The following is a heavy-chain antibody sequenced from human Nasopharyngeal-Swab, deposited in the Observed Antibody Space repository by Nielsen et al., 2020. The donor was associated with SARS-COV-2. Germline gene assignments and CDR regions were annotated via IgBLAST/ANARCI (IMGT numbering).Heavy chain of an antibody. CDR2: ISYDGSNK. CDR3: ARDGGGGWRP. Sequence: GESLKISCAASGFTFSSYAMHWVRQAPGKGLEWVAVISYDGSNKYYADSVKGRFTISRDNSKNTLYLQMNSLRAEDTAVYYCARDGGGGWRPWGQGTLVTVSS. D-gene: IGHD3-16*01. CDR1: GFTFSSYA. V-gene: IGHV3-30-3*01. J-gene: IGHJ4*02.